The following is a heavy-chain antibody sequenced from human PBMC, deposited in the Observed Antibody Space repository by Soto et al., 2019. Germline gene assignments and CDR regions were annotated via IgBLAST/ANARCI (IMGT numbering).Heavy chain of an antibody. CDR1: DFTSTRKY. D-gene: IGHD2-8*01. Sequence: CSAGDFTSTRKYMNRFSKTPGKGLEGVSVIYSGGSTYYEDSVKGRFTISRDNSKNTLYLQMNSLRAEETAVYYCARVPRTNYYYYGMDVWGQGTTVTVSS. CDR2: IYSGGST. CDR3: ARVPRTNYYYYGMDV. V-gene: IGHV3-53*01. J-gene: IGHJ6*02.